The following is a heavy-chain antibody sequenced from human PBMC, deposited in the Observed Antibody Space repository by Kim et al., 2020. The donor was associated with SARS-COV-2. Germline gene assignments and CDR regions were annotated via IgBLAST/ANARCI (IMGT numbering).Heavy chain of an antibody. Sequence: TYYSPSLKSRVTISVDTSKNQFSLKLSSVTAADTAVYYCARVGGIVAIDYWGQGTLVTVSS. V-gene: IGHV4-31*02. D-gene: IGHD3-22*01. J-gene: IGHJ4*02. CDR2: T. CDR3: ARVGGIVAIDY.